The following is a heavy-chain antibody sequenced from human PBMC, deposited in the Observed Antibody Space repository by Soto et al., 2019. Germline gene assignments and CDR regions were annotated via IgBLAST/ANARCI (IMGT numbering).Heavy chain of an antibody. V-gene: IGHV6-1*01. CDR1: GDSVSSNSAA. CDR3: VRLVGASVDY. Sequence: PSQTLSLSCGISGDSVSSNSAAWNWVRQSPSRGLEWLGRTYHRSKWYGEYAVSVKSRITISQDTSKKQFSLQLTSVTTEDTAVYYCVRLVGASVDYWGKGTLVTASS. J-gene: IGHJ4*02. CDR2: TYHRSKWYG. D-gene: IGHD1-26*01.